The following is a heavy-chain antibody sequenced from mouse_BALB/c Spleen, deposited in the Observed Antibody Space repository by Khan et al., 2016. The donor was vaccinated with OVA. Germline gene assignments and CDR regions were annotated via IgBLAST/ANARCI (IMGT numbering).Heavy chain of an antibody. CDR3: ARWFTY. CDR2: INYSGST. V-gene: IGHV3-2*02. Sequence: VQLKESGPGLVKPSQSLSLTCTVTGYSITSDYAWNLIRQFPGNKLEWMGYINYSGSTTYNPSLKSRISITRDTSKNQFFLQLNSVTTEDTATYYCARWFTYWGQGTLVTVSA. J-gene: IGHJ3*01. CDR1: GYSITSDYA.